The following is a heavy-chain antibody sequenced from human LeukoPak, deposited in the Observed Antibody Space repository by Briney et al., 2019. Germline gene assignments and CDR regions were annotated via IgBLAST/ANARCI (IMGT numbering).Heavy chain of an antibody. J-gene: IGHJ5*02. CDR3: AKAGGLSGTTFDP. D-gene: IGHD1-14*01. Sequence: PGGSLRLSCAASGFTFSSYGMHWVRQAPGKGLEWVAVISYDGSNKYYADSVKGRFTISRDNSKNTLYLQMNSLRAEDTAVYYCAKAGGLSGTTFDPWGQGTLVTVSS. CDR2: ISYDGSNK. CDR1: GFTFSSYG. V-gene: IGHV3-30*18.